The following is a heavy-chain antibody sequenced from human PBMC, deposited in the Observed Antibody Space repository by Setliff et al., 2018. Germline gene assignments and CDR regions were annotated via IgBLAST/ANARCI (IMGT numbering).Heavy chain of an antibody. Sequence: PSETLSLTCTVSGGSISSYYWSWVRQPPGKGLEWIGYIYFSGSTDYNPSLKSRVTISVDTSKNQFSLNLSSVTAADTAVYYCARGYHYYYMDVWGKGTTVTVSS. CDR1: GGSISSYY. CDR2: IYFSGST. V-gene: IGHV4-59*01. CDR3: ARGYHYYYMDV. D-gene: IGHD3-16*02. J-gene: IGHJ6*03.